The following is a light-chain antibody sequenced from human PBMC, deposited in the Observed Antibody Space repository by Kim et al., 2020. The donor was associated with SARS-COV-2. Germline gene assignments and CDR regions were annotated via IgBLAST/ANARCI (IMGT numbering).Light chain of an antibody. V-gene: IGLV1-47*01. CDR2: RNN. J-gene: IGLJ3*02. CDR3: AAWDDSLSGPEV. Sequence: QRVTITWSGSSSNIGSNYVYWYQQLPGTAPKLLIYRNNQRPSGVPDRFSGSKSGTSASLAISGLRSEDEADYYCAAWDDSLSGPEVFGGGTQLTVL. CDR1: SSNIGSNY.